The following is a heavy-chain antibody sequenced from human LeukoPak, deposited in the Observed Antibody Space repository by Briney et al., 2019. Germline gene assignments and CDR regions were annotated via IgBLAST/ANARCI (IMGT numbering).Heavy chain of an antibody. D-gene: IGHD1-26*01. V-gene: IGHV1-2*02. CDR3: AGGIASYSSSYFDY. CDR1: GYTFTDHY. Sequence: ASVKVSCKASGYTFTDHYIHWVRQAPGQGLEWMGWINPNNGGTNYAQKLQGRVTMTRDTSIGTAYMELSRLRSDDTAVYYCAGGIASYSSSYFDYWGQGALVTVSS. CDR2: INPNNGGT. J-gene: IGHJ4*02.